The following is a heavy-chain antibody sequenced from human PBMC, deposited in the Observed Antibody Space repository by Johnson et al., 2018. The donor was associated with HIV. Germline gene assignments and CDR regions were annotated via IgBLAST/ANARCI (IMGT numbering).Heavy chain of an antibody. V-gene: IGHV3-33*03. CDR3: AGYHIGGYVYDAYDI. Sequence: QVQLVESGGGVVQPGRSLRLSCAASGFTFSSYGMHWVRQAPGKGLEWVAVIWYDGGNKYYADSVKGRFTISRDNAKKTLYLQMNSLRVEDTALYFCAGYHIGGYVYDAYDIWGQGTMVTVSS. CDR2: IWYDGGNK. CDR1: GFTFSSYG. D-gene: IGHD3-22*01. J-gene: IGHJ3*02.